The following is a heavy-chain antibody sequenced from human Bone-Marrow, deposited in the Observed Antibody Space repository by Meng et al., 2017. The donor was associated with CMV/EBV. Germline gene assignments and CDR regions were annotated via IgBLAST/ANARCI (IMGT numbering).Heavy chain of an antibody. Sequence: QVHRVQSVSSVTTPGAPVKVSCKASGSTFTGYYMHWVPQAPGQGLEWMGWINPNSGGTNYAQKFQGRVTMTRDTSISTAYMELSRLRSDDTAVYYCARGFSSSWDAWFDPWGQGTLVTVSS. J-gene: IGHJ5*02. CDR3: ARGFSSSWDAWFDP. V-gene: IGHV1-2*02. D-gene: IGHD6-6*01. CDR2: INPNSGGT. CDR1: GSTFTGYY.